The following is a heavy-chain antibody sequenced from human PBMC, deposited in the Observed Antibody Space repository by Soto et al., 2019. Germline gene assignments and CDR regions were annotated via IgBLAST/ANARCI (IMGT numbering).Heavy chain of an antibody. CDR3: AKDRVYSSGWHDF. CDR2: ISYNGDVK. V-gene: IGHV3-30*18. CDR1: GFTFSTYG. D-gene: IGHD6-19*01. J-gene: IGHJ4*02. Sequence: QVQLVESGGGVVQPGRSLRLSCAASGFTFSTYGMHWVRQAPGEGLEWVALISYNGDVKYYADSVKGRFTISRDNSKNTLDLQVNSLRPEDTAVYYCAKDRVYSSGWHDFWGQGTLVTVSS.